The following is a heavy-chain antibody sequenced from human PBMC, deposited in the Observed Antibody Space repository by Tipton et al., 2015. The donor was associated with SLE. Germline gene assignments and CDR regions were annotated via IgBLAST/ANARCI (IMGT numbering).Heavy chain of an antibody. V-gene: IGHV3-23*01. Sequence: SLRLSCAASGFTFSSYAMSWVRQAPGKGLEWVSAISGSGGSTYYADSVKGRFTISRDNSKNTLYLQMNSLRAEDTAVYYCARLYDSSGSIDYWGQGTLVTVSS. CDR3: ARLYDSSGSIDY. D-gene: IGHD3-22*01. CDR2: ISGSGGST. CDR1: GFTFSSYA. J-gene: IGHJ4*02.